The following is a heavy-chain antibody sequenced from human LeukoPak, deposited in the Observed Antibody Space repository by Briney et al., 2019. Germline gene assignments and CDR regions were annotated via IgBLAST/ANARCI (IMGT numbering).Heavy chain of an antibody. CDR2: INHSGST. J-gene: IGHJ4*02. Sequence: SETLSLTCAVYGGSFSGYYWSWIRQPPGKGLEWIGEINHSGSTNYNPSLKSRVTISVDTSKKQFSLKLRSVTAADTAVYYCARHGTIVVVPAADPLRPEGRPHFDYWGQGTLVTVSS. D-gene: IGHD2-2*01. CDR3: ARHGTIVVVPAADPLRPEGRPHFDY. CDR1: GGSFSGYY. V-gene: IGHV4-34*01.